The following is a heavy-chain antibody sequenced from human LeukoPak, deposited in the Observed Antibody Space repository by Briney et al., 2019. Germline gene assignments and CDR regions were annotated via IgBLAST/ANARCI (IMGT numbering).Heavy chain of an antibody. CDR1: GGSFSGYY. Sequence: SETLSLTCAVYGGSFSGYYWSWIRQPPGKGLEWIGEINHSGSTNYSPSLKSRVTISVDTSKNQFSLKLSSVTAADTAVYYCARGPTTYSSSWFYYYYGMDVWGQGTTVTVSS. CDR3: ARGPTTYSSSWFYYYYGMDV. D-gene: IGHD6-13*01. CDR2: INHSGST. V-gene: IGHV4-34*01. J-gene: IGHJ6*02.